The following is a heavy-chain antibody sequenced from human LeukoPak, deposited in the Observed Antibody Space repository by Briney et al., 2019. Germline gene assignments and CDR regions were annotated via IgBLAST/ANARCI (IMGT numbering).Heavy chain of an antibody. CDR3: ARGYGYCSGGSCPWWFDP. CDR1: GGSISSYY. D-gene: IGHD2-15*01. V-gene: IGHV4-4*07. CDR2: IYTSGST. J-gene: IGHJ5*02. Sequence: PSETLSLTCTVSGGSISSYYWSWIRQLAGKGLEWIGRIYTSGSTNYNPSLKSRVTMSVDTSKNQFSLKLSSVTAADTAVYYCARGYGYCSGGSCPWWFDPWGQGTLVTVSS.